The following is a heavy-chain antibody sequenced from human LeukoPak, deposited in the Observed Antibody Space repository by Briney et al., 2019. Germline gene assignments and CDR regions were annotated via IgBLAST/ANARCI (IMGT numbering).Heavy chain of an antibody. CDR1: GFTVNSNY. J-gene: IGHJ4*02. CDR2: INSDGSST. CDR3: ARGRFLEWFLIDY. Sequence: GGSLRLSCAASGFTVNSNYMNWVRQAPGKGLVWVSRINSDGSSTSYADPVKGRFTISRDNAKNTLYLQMNSLRAEDTAVYYCARGRFLEWFLIDYWGQGTLVTVSS. D-gene: IGHD3-3*01. V-gene: IGHV3-74*01.